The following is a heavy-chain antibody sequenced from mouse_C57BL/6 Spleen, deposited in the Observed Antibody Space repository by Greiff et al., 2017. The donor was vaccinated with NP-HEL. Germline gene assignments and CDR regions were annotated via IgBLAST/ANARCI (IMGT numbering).Heavy chain of an antibody. V-gene: IGHV1-59*01. J-gene: IGHJ4*01. D-gene: IGHD1-1*01. CDR2: IDPSDSYT. CDR1: GYTFTSYW. Sequence: VKLQQPGAELVRPGTSVKLSCKASGYTFTSYWMHWVKQRPGQGLEWIGVIDPSDSYTNYNQKFKGKATLTVDTSSTTAYLQLSSLTSEDSAVFYCARCYGSSHYAMDYWGQGTSVTVSS. CDR3: ARCYGSSHYAMDY.